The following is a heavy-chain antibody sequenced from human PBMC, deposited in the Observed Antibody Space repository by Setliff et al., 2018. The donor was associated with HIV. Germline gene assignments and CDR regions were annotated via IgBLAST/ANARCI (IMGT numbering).Heavy chain of an antibody. V-gene: IGHV4-4*07. CDR3: VRQADCGGDCVLGY. D-gene: IGHD2-21*02. CDR1: GDSSSSYY. Sequence: SETLSLTCTVSGDSSSSYYCNWIRQPAGKGLEWIGHMYISGSTNYNPSLKSRVTISVDTSKNQFSLKLSSVTAVDTAVYYCVRQADCGGDCVLGYWGQGTLVTVSS. CDR2: MYISGST. J-gene: IGHJ4*02.